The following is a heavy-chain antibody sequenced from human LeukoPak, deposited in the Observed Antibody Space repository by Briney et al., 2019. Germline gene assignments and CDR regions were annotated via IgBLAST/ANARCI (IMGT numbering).Heavy chain of an antibody. CDR2: IYYTGRT. D-gene: IGHD3-22*01. Sequence: SETLSLTCSVSGGSISSSAYHWSWFRQHPGKGLEWIGYIYYTGRTYYSPSLKSRVTISLDTSKNQFSLKLSSVTAADTAVYYCARRGTYYYDSSGYYAFDIWGQGTMVTVSS. V-gene: IGHV4-31*03. J-gene: IGHJ3*02. CDR3: ARRGTYYYDSSGYYAFDI. CDR1: GGSISSSAYH.